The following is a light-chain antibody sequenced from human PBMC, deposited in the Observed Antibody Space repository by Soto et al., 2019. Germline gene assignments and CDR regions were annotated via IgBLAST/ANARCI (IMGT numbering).Light chain of an antibody. Sequence: DIQMTQSPSSLSASVGDRVTITCRTSQNISTYLNWYQQKPGKAPKLLIYAASSLQSGVPSRFSGSGSGTDFPLTISSLQPADFATYFCQQSYSTPQTFGQGTKVEIK. CDR2: AAS. CDR1: QNISTY. J-gene: IGKJ1*01. V-gene: IGKV1-39*01. CDR3: QQSYSTPQT.